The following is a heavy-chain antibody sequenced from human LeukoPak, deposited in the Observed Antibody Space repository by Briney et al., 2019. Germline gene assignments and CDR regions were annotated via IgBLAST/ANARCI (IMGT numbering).Heavy chain of an antibody. CDR3: AQEGIAVPHLTRGYFNL. D-gene: IGHD6-13*01. Sequence: GKSLRLSCAASGFIFSDFDMHWVRQAPGKGLQWVALMSHNGVKDSYEDSVKGRFTISRDNSKNTLYLQMNSLRTEDTAVYYCAQEGIAVPHLTRGYFNLWGRGSLVTASS. V-gene: IGHV3-30*18. CDR2: MSHNGVKD. CDR1: GFIFSDFD. J-gene: IGHJ2*01.